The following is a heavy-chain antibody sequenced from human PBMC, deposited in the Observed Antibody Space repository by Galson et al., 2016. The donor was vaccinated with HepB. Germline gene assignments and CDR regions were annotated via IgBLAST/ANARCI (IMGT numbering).Heavy chain of an antibody. J-gene: IGHJ6*02. CDR1: GFSLSTRGMC. CDR3: ARMKNYYYGMDV. V-gene: IGHV2-70*01. Sequence: PALVKPTQTLTLTCTFSGFSLSTRGMCVSWIRQPPGKALEWLALIDGDEDKYYSTSLKTRLTISKDTSKNQVVLTMTNMDPVDTATYYCARMKNYYYGMDVWGQGTTVTGSS. CDR2: IDGDEDK.